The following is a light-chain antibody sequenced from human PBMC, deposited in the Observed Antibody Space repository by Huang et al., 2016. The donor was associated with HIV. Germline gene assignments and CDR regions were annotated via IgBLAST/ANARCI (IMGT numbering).Light chain of an antibody. CDR1: QSVSSN. CDR2: GAS. CDR3: QQYNNWPWT. J-gene: IGKJ1*01. V-gene: IGKV3-15*01. Sequence: EKVMTQSPATLSVSPGERATLSCRARQSVSSNLAWYQQQPGQAPRRLMYGASTRATGIPARLSVSVSVTEFTLTISSLQSEDFAVYYCQQYNNWPWTCGQGTKVEIK.